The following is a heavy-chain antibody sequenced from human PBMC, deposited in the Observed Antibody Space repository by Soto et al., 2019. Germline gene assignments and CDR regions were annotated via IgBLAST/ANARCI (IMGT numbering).Heavy chain of an antibody. CDR2: IYPGDSDT. J-gene: IGHJ4*02. CDR3: ARGGGGDSSGPAIDY. D-gene: IGHD3-22*01. Sequence: PGESLTLSCKGSGYRFTNYWIGWVRQMPGKGLEWMGIIYPGDSDTRYSPSFQGQVTISADKSINTAYLQWSSLKASDTAMYYCARGGGGDSSGPAIDYWGQGTLVTVSS. CDR1: GYRFTNYW. V-gene: IGHV5-51*01.